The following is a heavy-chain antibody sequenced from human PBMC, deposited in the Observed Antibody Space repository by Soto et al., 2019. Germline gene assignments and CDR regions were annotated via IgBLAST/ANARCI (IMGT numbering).Heavy chain of an antibody. CDR3: VLWPPYYFHY. V-gene: IGHV3-23*01. Sequence: EVQLLESGGGLVQPGGSLRLSCAASGFTFSSYAMSWVRQAPGKGLEWVSAISGSGGSTYYADSLKGRFTISRDNSKNPLYLQMNSLRAEDTAVYYCVLWPPYYFHYWGQGTLVTVSS. CDR1: GFTFSSYA. D-gene: IGHD3-10*01. J-gene: IGHJ4*02. CDR2: ISGSGGST.